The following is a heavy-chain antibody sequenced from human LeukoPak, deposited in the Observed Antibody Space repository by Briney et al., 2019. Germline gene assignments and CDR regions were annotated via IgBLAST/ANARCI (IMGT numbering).Heavy chain of an antibody. CDR3: ARRGIAAAAHLDF. V-gene: IGHV4-39*01. CDR2: IFYTGSA. CDR1: GVSINNGRYY. Sequence: SETLSLTCTVSGVSINNGRYYWGWIRQPPRRRLEWIGSIFYTGSAHYHPSFESRVVITIDTANNQFSLRLPSVTAADTAVYFCARRGIAAAAHLDFWGQGSLVTVSS. D-gene: IGHD6-25*01. J-gene: IGHJ4*02.